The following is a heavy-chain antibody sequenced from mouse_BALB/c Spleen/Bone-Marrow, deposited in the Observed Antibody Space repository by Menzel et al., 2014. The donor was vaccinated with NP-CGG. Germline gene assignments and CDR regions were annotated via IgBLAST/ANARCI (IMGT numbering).Heavy chain of an antibody. CDR2: IDPANGNT. J-gene: IGHJ3*01. CDR3: ASYYYGSSLFAY. D-gene: IGHD1-1*01. CDR1: GFNIKDTY. V-gene: IGHV14-3*02. Sequence: VQLQQSGAELVKPEASVKLSCTASGFNIKDTYMRWVKQRPEQGLEWIGRIDPANGNTKYDPKFQGKATITADTSSNTAYLQLSSLTSEDTAVYYCASYYYGSSLFAYWGQGTLVTVSA.